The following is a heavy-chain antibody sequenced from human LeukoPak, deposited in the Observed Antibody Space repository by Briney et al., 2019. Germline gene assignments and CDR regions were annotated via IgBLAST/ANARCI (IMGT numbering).Heavy chain of an antibody. CDR1: GFTFSSYS. D-gene: IGHD2-2*01. Sequence: GGSLRLSCAASGFTFSSYSMNWVRQAPGKGLEWVSSISSSSSYIYYADSVKGRFTISRDNAKNSLYLQMNSLRAEDTAVYYCAKERYCSSTSCRNDYWGQGTLVTVSS. CDR3: AKERYCSSTSCRNDY. CDR2: ISSSSSYI. V-gene: IGHV3-21*04. J-gene: IGHJ4*02.